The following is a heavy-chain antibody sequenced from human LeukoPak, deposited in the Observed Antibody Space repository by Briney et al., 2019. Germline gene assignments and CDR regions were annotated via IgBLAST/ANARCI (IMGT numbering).Heavy chain of an antibody. J-gene: IGHJ1*01. V-gene: IGHV3-7*01. CDR3: ARDGAYSS. CDR1: GLTFSNYW. D-gene: IGHD2-21*01. Sequence: GGSLRLSCAASGLTFSNYWTSWDRQAPGKGLEWVADIKQDGSEKYYVDSVKGRFTISRDNAKNSLYLQMNSLRAEDTAVYYCARDGAYSSWGQGTLVTVSS. CDR2: IKQDGSEK.